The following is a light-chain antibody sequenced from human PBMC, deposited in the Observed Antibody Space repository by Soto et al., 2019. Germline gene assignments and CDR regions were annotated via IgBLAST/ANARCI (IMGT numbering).Light chain of an antibody. CDR3: GTWDSSLSAVV. V-gene: IGLV1-51*01. CDR1: SSNIGNNY. Sequence: QSVLTQPPSVSVAPGQKVTISCSGSSSNIGNNYVSWYQQLPGIAPKLLIYDNNKRPSGIPDRFSGSKSGTSATLGITGLQTGDEADYYCGTWDSSLSAVVFGGGTKLTVL. CDR2: DNN. J-gene: IGLJ2*01.